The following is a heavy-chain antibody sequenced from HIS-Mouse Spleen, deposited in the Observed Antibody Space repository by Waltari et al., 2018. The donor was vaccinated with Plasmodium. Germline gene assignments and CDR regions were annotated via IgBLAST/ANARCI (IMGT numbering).Heavy chain of an antibody. V-gene: IGHV4-39*07. J-gene: IGHJ4*02. CDR3: ARDAHQFLLGYFDY. CDR1: GGSISSRSYD. D-gene: IGHD2-2*01. CDR2: IHYSGRT. Sequence: QLQLQESGPGLVKPSETLSLTCTVSGGSISSRSYDWGWIRQPPGQGLEGIGSIHYSGRTYYNPALKSLVTISVDTSKNQFSLKLSSVTAADTAVYYCARDAHQFLLGYFDYWGQGTLVTVSS.